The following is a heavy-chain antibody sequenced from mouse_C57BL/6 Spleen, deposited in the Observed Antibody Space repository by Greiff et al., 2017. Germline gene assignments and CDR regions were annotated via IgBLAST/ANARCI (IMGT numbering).Heavy chain of an antibody. V-gene: IGHV1-50*01. J-gene: IGHJ2*01. CDR3: ARRDDYDAVHFDY. CDR1: GYTFTSYW. D-gene: IGHD2-4*01. CDR2: IDPSDSYT. Sequence: QVQLQQPGAELVKPGASVKLSCKASGYTFTSYWMQWVKQRPGQGLEWIGEIDPSDSYTNYNQKFKGKATLAVATSTSTAYMQLSSLTSEDSAVYYCARRDDYDAVHFDYWGQGTTLTVSS.